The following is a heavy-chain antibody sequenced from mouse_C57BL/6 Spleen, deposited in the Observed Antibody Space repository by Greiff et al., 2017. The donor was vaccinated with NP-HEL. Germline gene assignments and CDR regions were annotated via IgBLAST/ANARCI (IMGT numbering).Heavy chain of an antibody. V-gene: IGHV1-15*01. J-gene: IGHJ1*03. CDR1: GYTFTDYE. CDR2: IDPETGGT. D-gene: IGHD1-1*02. Sequence: VQLQQSGAELVRPGASVTLSCKASGYTFTDYEMHWVKQTPVHGLEWIGAIDPETGGTAYNQKFKGKAILTADKSSSTAYMELRSLTSEDSAVYYCTREVANGGYFDVWGTGTTVTVSS. CDR3: TREVANGGYFDV.